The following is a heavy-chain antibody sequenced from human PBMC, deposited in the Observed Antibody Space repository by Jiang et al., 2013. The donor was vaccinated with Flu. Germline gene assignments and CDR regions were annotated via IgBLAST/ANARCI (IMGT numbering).Heavy chain of an antibody. V-gene: IGHV3-64D*06. CDR1: GFTFKTYA. Sequence: VQLLESGGGLVQPGGSLRLSCSTSGFTFKTYAMHWVRQAPGKGLEYVSSISDGGSTYYAESVKGRFTISRDNSKNTLYLQMSSLRAEDTAVYYCVKRLSTSVSSPYYWGQGTLVTVSS. CDR3: VKRLSTSVSSPYY. J-gene: IGHJ4*02. D-gene: IGHD2/OR15-2a*01. CDR2: ISDGGST.